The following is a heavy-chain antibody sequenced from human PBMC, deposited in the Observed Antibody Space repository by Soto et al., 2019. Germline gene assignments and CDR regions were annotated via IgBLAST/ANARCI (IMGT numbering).Heavy chain of an antibody. CDR1: GCTFSNYA. Sequence: QVQLVQSGAEVKKPGSSVKVSCKASGCTFSNYAISWVRQAPGQGLEWMGGIIPMFGSANYAQKFQGRVTITADASPRTAYMELSRLRSDDTAVYYCSSGCYYYDSSGYYRYDYWGRGTLVTVSS. CDR2: IIPMFGSA. V-gene: IGHV1-69*12. CDR3: SSGCYYYDSSGYYRYDY. D-gene: IGHD3-22*01. J-gene: IGHJ4*02.